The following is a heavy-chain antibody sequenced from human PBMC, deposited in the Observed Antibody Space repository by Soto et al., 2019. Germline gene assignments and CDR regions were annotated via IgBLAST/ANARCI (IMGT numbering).Heavy chain of an antibody. Sequence: QVQLVESGGVVVQPGRSLRLSCVASGFTFSSNGMHWVRQAPGKGLAWVAVISYDRSTKFYTDSVKGRFTISRDNSKNTLYLQMNSLRADDTAVYYCAKGGYGSSWFNPGDNWGQGTLVTVSS. D-gene: IGHD6-13*01. J-gene: IGHJ4*02. CDR2: ISYDRSTK. CDR1: GFTFSSNG. V-gene: IGHV3-30*18. CDR3: AKGGYGSSWFNPGDN.